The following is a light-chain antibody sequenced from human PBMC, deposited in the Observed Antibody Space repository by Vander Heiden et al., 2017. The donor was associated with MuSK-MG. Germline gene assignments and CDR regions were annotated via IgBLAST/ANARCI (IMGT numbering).Light chain of an antibody. Sequence: QSVLTQPPSASGTPGQRVTISCSGSSSNIGSNTVNWYQQLPGTAPKLLIYSNHQRPSGVPDRFSGSKSGTSASLASSGLQSEDEADYYCAAGDDSLNGPEFGGWTKLTVL. J-gene: IGLJ2*01. CDR1: SSNIGSNT. V-gene: IGLV1-44*01. CDR2: SNH. CDR3: AAGDDSLNGPE.